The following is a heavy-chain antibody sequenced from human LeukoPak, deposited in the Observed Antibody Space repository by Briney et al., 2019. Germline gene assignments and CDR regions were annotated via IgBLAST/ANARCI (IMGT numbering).Heavy chain of an antibody. V-gene: IGHV4-34*01. Sequence: KPSETLSLTCAVCGGSFSGYYWSWIRQPPGKGLEWIGEINHSGSTNYNPSLKSRVTISVDTSKNQFSLKLSSVTAADTAVYYCASTPRYCSSTSCYSYYYYGMDVWGQGTTVTVSS. J-gene: IGHJ6*02. CDR3: ASTPRYCSSTSCYSYYYYGMDV. CDR1: GGSFSGYY. D-gene: IGHD2-2*02. CDR2: INHSGST.